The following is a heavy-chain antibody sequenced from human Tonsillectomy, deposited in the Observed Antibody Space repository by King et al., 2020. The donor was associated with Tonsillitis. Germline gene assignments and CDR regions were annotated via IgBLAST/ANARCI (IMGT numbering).Heavy chain of an antibody. CDR2: ISYDGSNK. Sequence: QLVQSGGGVVQPGRSLRLSCAASGFTFSTYGMHWVRPAPGKGLEWVAVISYDGSNKYYADSVKGRFTISRDNSKNTLYLQMNSLRAEDTAVYYCAKETPVDDGMDVWGQGTTVTVSS. CDR3: AKETPVDDGMDV. D-gene: IGHD2-15*01. J-gene: IGHJ6*02. CDR1: GFTFSTYG. V-gene: IGHV3-30*18.